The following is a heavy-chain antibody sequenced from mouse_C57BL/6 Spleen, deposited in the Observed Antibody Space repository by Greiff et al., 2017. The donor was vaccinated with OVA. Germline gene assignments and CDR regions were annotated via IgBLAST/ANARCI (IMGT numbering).Heavy chain of an antibody. CDR1: GFTFSSYA. V-gene: IGHV5-4*03. J-gene: IGHJ2*01. CDR2: ISDGGSYT. D-gene: IGHD2-3*01. CDR3: ARGDDGYYVSYYFDY. Sequence: EVKLMESGGGLVKPGGSLKLSCAASGFTFSSYAMSWVRQTPEKRLEWVATISDGGSYTYYPDNVKGRFTISRDNAKNNLYLQMSHLKSEDTAMYYCARGDDGYYVSYYFDYWGQGTTLTVSS.